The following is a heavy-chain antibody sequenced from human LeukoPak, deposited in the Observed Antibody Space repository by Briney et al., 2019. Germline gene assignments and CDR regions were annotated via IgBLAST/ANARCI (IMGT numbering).Heavy chain of an antibody. D-gene: IGHD3-22*01. CDR3: ARVHDSSGYYSNFYY. J-gene: IGHJ4*02. CDR2: IYTSGST. CDR1: GGSISSYY. Sequence: SETLSLTCTVSGGSISSYYWSWIRQPAGKGLEWIGRIYTSGSTNYNPSLKSRVTMSVDTSKNQFSLKLSSVTAADTAVYYCARVHDSSGYYSNFYYWGQGTLVTVSS. V-gene: IGHV4-4*07.